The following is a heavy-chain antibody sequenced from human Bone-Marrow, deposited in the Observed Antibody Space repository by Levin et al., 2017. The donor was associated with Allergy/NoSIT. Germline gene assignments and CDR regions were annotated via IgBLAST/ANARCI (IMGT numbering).Heavy chain of an antibody. Sequence: SETLSLTCAVSGYSISSGYYWGWIRQPPGKGLEWIGSIYHTEITYYNPSLKSRVSISVDTSKNQFSLELRSVTAADTALYYCARNRFCSTSSCANFDYWGQGTLVTVSS. J-gene: IGHJ4*02. CDR1: GYSISSGYY. V-gene: IGHV4-38-2*01. D-gene: IGHD2-2*01. CDR3: ARNRFCSTSSCANFDY. CDR2: IYHTEIT.